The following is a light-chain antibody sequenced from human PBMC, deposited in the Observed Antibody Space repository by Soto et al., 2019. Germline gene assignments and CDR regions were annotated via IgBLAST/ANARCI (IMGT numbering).Light chain of an antibody. CDR3: QTWGTAIRV. V-gene: IGLV4-69*01. J-gene: IGLJ2*01. CDR2: LNGDGSH. Sequence: QLVPTQSPSASASLGASVKLTCTLSSGHSSYAIAWHQQQPQKGPRYLMKLNGDGSHSKGDGVPDRFSGSSSGAERYLTISSLQSEDEADYYCQTWGTAIRVFGGGTKLTVL. CDR1: SGHSSYA.